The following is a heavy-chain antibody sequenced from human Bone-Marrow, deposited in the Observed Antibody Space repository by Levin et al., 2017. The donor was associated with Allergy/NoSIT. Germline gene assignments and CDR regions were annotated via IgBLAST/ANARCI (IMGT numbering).Heavy chain of an antibody. J-gene: IGHJ6*02. D-gene: IGHD4-23*01. V-gene: IGHV3-30*04. CDR2: VSLDGSDI. CDR3: ARESDRIGGNSYYSFYGMYV. CDR1: VFPFSSYT. Sequence: GGSLRLSCAASVFPFSSYTMHWVRQAPDRGLEWVALVSLDGSDIYYADSVKGRFTISRDNSKNTLYLQMNSLRPEDTAVYFCARESDRIGGNSYYSFYGMYVWGQGTTVTVSS.